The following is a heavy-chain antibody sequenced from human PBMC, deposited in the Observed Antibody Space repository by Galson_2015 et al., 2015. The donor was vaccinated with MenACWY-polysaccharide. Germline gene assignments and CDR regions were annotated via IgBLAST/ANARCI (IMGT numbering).Heavy chain of an antibody. Sequence: SLRLSCAAAGFTFNIHTMHWVRQAPGKGLEWVALISSDGDDKYYADSVKGRFTISRDNHKNMVFLEMNSLRAEDTAAYYCVRDGGGGNGWYWFDLWGQGTRVTVSS. CDR1: GFTFNIHT. CDR2: ISSDGDDK. J-gene: IGHJ5*02. CDR3: VRDGGGGNGWYWFDL. V-gene: IGHV3-30-3*01. D-gene: IGHD6-19*01.